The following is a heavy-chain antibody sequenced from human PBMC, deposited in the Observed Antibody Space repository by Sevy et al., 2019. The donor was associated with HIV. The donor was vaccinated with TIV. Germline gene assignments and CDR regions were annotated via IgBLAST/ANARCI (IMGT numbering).Heavy chain of an antibody. V-gene: IGHV3-23*01. CDR3: AKDRSSGWFLDAFDI. CDR2: ISGGGGST. D-gene: IGHD6-19*01. Sequence: GGSLRLSCAASGFTFSSYAMSWVRQAPGKGLEWVSAISGGGGSTYYADSVKGRLTISRDNSKNTLYLQMNSLRAEDTAVYYCAKDRSSGWFLDAFDIWGQGTMVTVSS. J-gene: IGHJ3*02. CDR1: GFTFSSYA.